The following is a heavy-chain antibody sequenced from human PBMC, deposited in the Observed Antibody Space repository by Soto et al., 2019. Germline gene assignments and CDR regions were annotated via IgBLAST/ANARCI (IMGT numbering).Heavy chain of an antibody. Sequence: QVQLVESGGGVVQPGRSLRLSCAASGFTFSNYGMQWVRQAPGKGLEWVAVIRHDGTNQDYGESVKGRFTISRDNYNNTLYLQLNSRRAEDTAVYFCGRERGQIDSWGQGTLVTVSS. CDR1: GFTFSNYG. J-gene: IGHJ4*02. CDR3: GRERGQIDS. V-gene: IGHV3-33*01. CDR2: IRHDGTNQ.